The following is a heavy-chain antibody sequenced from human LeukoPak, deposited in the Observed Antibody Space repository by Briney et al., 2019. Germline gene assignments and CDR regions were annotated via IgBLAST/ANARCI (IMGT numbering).Heavy chain of an antibody. V-gene: IGHV1-18*01. J-gene: IGHJ5*02. CDR3: ASDRAKIAAAAMNWFDP. Sequence: ASVKVSCKASGYTFTSYGISWVRQAPGQGLEWMGWISAYNGNTNYAQKLQGRVTMTTDTSTSTAYMELRSLRSDDTAVYYCASDRAKIAAAAMNWFDPWGQGILVTVSS. D-gene: IGHD6-13*01. CDR1: GYTFTSYG. CDR2: ISAYNGNT.